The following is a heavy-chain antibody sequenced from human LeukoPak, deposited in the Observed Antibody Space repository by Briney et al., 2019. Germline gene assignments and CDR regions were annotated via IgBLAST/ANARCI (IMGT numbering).Heavy chain of an antibody. J-gene: IGHJ5*02. CDR2: IYYSGST. D-gene: IGHD6-6*01. Sequence: SETLSLTCAVSGGSISSSNWWSWVRQPPGKGLEWIGSIYYSGSTNYNPSLKSRVTMSVDTSKNQFSLKLSSVTAADTAVYYCARGSIAARSYPNRNWFDPWGQGTLVTVSS. CDR3: ARGSIAARSYPNRNWFDP. CDR1: GGSISSSNW. V-gene: IGHV4-4*02.